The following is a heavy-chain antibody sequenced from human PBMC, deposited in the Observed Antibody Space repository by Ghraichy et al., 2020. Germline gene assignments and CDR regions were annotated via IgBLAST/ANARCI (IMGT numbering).Heavy chain of an antibody. CDR3: ARHAEQWLVTYYFDY. CDR1: GGSISSSSYY. CDR2: IYYSGST. V-gene: IGHV4-39*01. D-gene: IGHD6-19*01. Sequence: SETLSLTCTVSGGSISSSSYYWGWIRQPPGKGLEWIGSIYYSGSTYYNPSLKSRVTISVDTSKNQFSLKLSSVTAADTAVYYCARHAEQWLVTYYFDYWGQGTLVTVSS. J-gene: IGHJ4*02.